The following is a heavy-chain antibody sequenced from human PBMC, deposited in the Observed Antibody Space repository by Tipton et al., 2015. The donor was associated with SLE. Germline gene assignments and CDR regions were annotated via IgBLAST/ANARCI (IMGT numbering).Heavy chain of an antibody. D-gene: IGHD3-3*01. J-gene: IGHJ4*02. CDR2: IYYGGTT. CDR3: ARGTSTFGVVRHFDY. Sequence: TLSLTCTVSGGSISSYYWSWIRQPPGKGLEWIGYIYYGGTTNYNPSLKSRVTISVDTSKNQFSLRLSSVTAADTAVYYCARGTSTFGVVRHFDYWGQGTLVTVSS. V-gene: IGHV4-59*01. CDR1: GGSISSYY.